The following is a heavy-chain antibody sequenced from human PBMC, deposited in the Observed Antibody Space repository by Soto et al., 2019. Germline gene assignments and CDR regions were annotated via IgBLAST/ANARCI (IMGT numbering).Heavy chain of an antibody. D-gene: IGHD3-10*01. CDR1: GGSISSGGYS. CDR3: ATYSSGSYYGMDV. CDR2: IYHSGST. Sequence: SETLSLTCAVSGGSISSGGYSWSWIRQPPGKGMEWIGYIYHSGSTYYNPSLKSRVTISVDRSKNQFSLKLSSVTAADTAVYYCATYSSGSYYGMDVWGQGTTVTVSS. J-gene: IGHJ6*02. V-gene: IGHV4-30-2*01.